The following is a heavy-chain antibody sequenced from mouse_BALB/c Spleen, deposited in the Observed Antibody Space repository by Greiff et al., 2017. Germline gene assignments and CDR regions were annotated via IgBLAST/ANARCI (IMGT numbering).Heavy chain of an antibody. D-gene: IGHD2-4*01. CDR1: GFTFSSYT. CDR3: TRDGGITGAMDY. J-gene: IGHJ4*01. CDR2: ISSGGSYT. Sequence: EVKVVESGGGLVQPGGSLRLSCAASGFTFSSYTMSWVRQTPEKRLEWVATISSGGSYTYYPDSVKGRFTISRDNAKNTLYLQMSSLKSEDTAMYYCTRDGGITGAMDYWGQGTSVTVSS. V-gene: IGHV5-6-4*01.